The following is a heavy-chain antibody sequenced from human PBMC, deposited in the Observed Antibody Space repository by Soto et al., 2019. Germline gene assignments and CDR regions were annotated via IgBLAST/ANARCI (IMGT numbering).Heavy chain of an antibody. V-gene: IGHV3-23*01. CDR2: ISGSGGST. CDR3: AKDVYDFWSGYSSLTDY. Sequence: EVQLLESGGGLVQPGGSLRLSCAASGFTFSSYAMSWVRQAPGKGLEWVSAISGSGGSTYYADSVKGRFTISRDNSKNTLYLQMNSLRAEDTAVYYCAKDVYDFWSGYSSLTDYWGQGTPVTVSS. J-gene: IGHJ4*02. D-gene: IGHD3-3*01. CDR1: GFTFSSYA.